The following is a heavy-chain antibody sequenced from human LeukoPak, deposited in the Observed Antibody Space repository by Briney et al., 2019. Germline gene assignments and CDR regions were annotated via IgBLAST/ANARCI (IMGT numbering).Heavy chain of an antibody. CDR1: GFTVSTSY. V-gene: IGHV3-53*01. D-gene: IGHD3-10*01. CDR2: IYSGGST. Sequence: GGSLRLSCAASGFTVSTSYMSCVRQAPGKGLEWVSDIYSGGSTYYADSVKGRFTISRDNSKNTLYLQMNSVRAEDTAVYYCAKSAHLRITMVRGVILYFDYWGQGTLVTVSS. J-gene: IGHJ4*02. CDR3: AKSAHLRITMVRGVILYFDY.